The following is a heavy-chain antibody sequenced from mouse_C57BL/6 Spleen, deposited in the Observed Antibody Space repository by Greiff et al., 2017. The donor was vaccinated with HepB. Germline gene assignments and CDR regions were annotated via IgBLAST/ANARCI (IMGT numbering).Heavy chain of an antibody. J-gene: IGHJ3*01. CDR1: GFTFSSYG. D-gene: IGHD1-1*01. CDR2: ISSGGSYT. V-gene: IGHV5-6*01. Sequence: EVQLVESGGDLVKPGGSLKLSCAASGFTFSSYGMSWVRQTPDKRLEWVATISSGGSYTYYPDSVKGRFTISRDNAKNTLYLQMSSLKSEDTAMYDWARHDYGSSYEFAYWGQGTLVTVSA. CDR3: ARHDYGSSYEFAY.